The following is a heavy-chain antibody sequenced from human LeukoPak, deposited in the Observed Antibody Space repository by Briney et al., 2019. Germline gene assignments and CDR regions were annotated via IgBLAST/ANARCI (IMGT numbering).Heavy chain of an antibody. CDR1: GYSFISYL. CDR3: ARSSRYCSSNSCYHYYYYMDV. J-gene: IGHJ6*03. V-gene: IGHV5-51*01. CDR2: IYPCYSGN. Sequence: GESLKIACKGSGYSFISYLIGWVRALPGKGLEWMGVIYPCYSGNRYSPSFQCQVTISPGKSISTAYLQCSSLKASDTAMYYCARSSRYCSSNSCYHYYYYMDVWGKGTTVTVPS. D-gene: IGHD2-2*01.